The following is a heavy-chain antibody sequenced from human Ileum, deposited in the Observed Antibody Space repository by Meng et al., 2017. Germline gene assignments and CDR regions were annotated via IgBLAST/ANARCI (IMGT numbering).Heavy chain of an antibody. V-gene: IGHV1-3*04. D-gene: IGHD4-17*01. Sequence: ASVKVSCKASGYTFTSYAMHWVRQAPGQRLEWMGWINTGNGNTKYSQKFQGRVTITRDTSASTAYMELSSLRSEDTAVYYCARGYGETRSGNDAFDIWGQGTMVTVSS. CDR3: ARGYGETRSGNDAFDI. J-gene: IGHJ3*02. CDR2: INTGNGNT. CDR1: GYTFTSYA.